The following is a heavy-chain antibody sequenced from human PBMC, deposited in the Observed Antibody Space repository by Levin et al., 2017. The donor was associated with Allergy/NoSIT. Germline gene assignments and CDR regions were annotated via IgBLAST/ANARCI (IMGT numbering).Heavy chain of an antibody. J-gene: IGHJ4*02. V-gene: IGHV1-69*01. Sequence: KISCKASGGTFSSYAISWVRQAPGQGLEWMGGIIPIFGTANYAQKFQGRVTITADESTSTAYMELSSLRSEDTAVYYCARAGRFDYYDSSGYYHNFDYWGQGTLVTVSS. CDR2: IIPIFGTA. CDR1: GGTFSSYA. D-gene: IGHD3-22*01. CDR3: ARAGRFDYYDSSGYYHNFDY.